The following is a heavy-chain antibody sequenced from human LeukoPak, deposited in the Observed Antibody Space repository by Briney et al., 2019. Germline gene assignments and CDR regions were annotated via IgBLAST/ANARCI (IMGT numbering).Heavy chain of an antibody. CDR3: ARGPLKYSSGWYYYYYMDV. Sequence: PSQTLSLTCAVSGGSISSGGYSWSWIRQPPGKGLEWIGYIYYSGSTYYSPSLKSRLTMSVATSKNQFSLKLSSVTAADTAVYYCARGPLKYSSGWYYYYYMDVWGKGTTVTISS. J-gene: IGHJ6*03. CDR1: GGSISSGGYS. CDR2: IYYSGST. V-gene: IGHV4-30-4*07. D-gene: IGHD6-19*01.